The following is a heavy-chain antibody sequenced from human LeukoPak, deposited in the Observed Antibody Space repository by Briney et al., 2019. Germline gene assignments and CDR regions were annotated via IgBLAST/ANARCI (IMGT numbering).Heavy chain of an antibody. D-gene: IGHD3-10*01. Sequence: PGGSRRLACAASGFTFSSYSMSWARQAPGKGLEWVSVISSSGGATYYADSVKGRFTISRDNSKNTLYLQMNSLRAEDTAIYYCARAAMVHGVDYFDYWGQGTLVTVSS. V-gene: IGHV3-23*01. J-gene: IGHJ4*02. CDR3: ARAAMVHGVDYFDY. CDR1: GFTFSSYS. CDR2: ISSSGGAT.